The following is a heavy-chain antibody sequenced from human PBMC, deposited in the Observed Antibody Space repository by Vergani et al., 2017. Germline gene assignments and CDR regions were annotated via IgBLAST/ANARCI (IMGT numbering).Heavy chain of an antibody. CDR1: GGTFSSYA. J-gene: IGHJ6*02. Sequence: QVQLVQSGAEVKKPGSSVKVSCKASGGTFSSYAISWVRQAPGQGLEWMGGIIPIFGTANYAQQFQGRVTITADESTSTAYMELSSLRSEDTAVYYCARKYSSRSLPTLYDCYGMDVWGQGTTVTVSS. CDR2: IIPIFGTA. V-gene: IGHV1-69*01. D-gene: IGHD6-13*01. CDR3: ARKYSSRSLPTLYDCYGMDV.